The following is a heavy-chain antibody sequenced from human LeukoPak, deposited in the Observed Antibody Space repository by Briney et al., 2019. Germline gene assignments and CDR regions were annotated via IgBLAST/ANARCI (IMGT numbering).Heavy chain of an antibody. D-gene: IGHD3-22*01. V-gene: IGHV1-69*05. CDR2: IIPIFGTA. Sequence: SVKVSCKASVGTFSSYAISWVRQAPGQGLEWMGGIIPIFGTANYAQKFQGRVTITTDESTSTAYMELSSLRSEDTAVYYCARVSPNYYDSSGSLDAFDIWGQGTMVTVSS. CDR3: ARVSPNYYDSSGSLDAFDI. CDR1: VGTFSSYA. J-gene: IGHJ3*02.